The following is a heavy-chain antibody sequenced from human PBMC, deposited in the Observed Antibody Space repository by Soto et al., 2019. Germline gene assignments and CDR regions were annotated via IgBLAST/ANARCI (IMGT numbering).Heavy chain of an antibody. CDR1: GFTFSSYE. CDR3: ARDFGSGSYQYYFDY. J-gene: IGHJ4*02. CDR2: ISSSGSTI. D-gene: IGHD1-26*01. Sequence: PAGSRRLSCAASGFTFSSYEMNWVRQAPGKGLEWVSYISSSGSTIYYADSVKGRFTISRDNAKNSLYLQMNSLRAEDTAVYYCARDFGSGSYQYYFDYWGQGTLVTVSS. V-gene: IGHV3-48*03.